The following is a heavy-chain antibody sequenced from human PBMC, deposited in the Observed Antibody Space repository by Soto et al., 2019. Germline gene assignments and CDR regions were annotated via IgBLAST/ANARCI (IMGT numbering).Heavy chain of an antibody. Sequence: PGGSLRLSCPVPGFIFSSYPISWVRQAPGKGLEWVSSISGSGGSTYYAYSVKGRFTISRDNSKSTVYLQMDSLRAEDTAVYYCAKGGRQWLVTSDFNYWGQGALSPSPQ. J-gene: IGHJ4*02. CDR2: ISGSGGST. CDR3: AKGGRQWLVTSDFNY. V-gene: IGHV3-23*01. CDR1: GFIFSSYP. D-gene: IGHD6-19*01.